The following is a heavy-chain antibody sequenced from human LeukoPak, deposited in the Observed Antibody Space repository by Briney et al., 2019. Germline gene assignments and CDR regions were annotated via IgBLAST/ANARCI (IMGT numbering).Heavy chain of an antibody. CDR2: IYSSGTT. V-gene: IGHV4-4*07. D-gene: IGHD2/OR15-2a*01. J-gene: IGHJ3*01. CDR1: GGSISSYY. CDR3: ARDHQYSDAFDL. Sequence: PSETLSLTCTVSGGSISSYYWSWIRQPAGKGLEWIGRIYSSGTTNYNPSLKSRVTISVDTSKNQFSLKLNSVTAADTAVYYCARDHQYSDAFDLWGQGTVVTVSS.